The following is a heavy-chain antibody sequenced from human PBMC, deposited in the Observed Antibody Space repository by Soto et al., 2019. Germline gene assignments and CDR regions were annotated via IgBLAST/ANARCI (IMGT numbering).Heavy chain of an antibody. J-gene: IGHJ6*02. CDR3: ARSSSWHGMDV. CDR1: GYTFPTQG. D-gene: IGHD6-13*01. Sequence: GASVKVSCKASGYTFPTQGISWVRQAPGQGLEWMGWINTHNGVTYYAQKLQGRVTMTTETSTSTAYMDLRSLRSDDTAVYYCARSSSWHGMDVWGQGTTVTVSS. V-gene: IGHV1-18*01. CDR2: INTHNGVT.